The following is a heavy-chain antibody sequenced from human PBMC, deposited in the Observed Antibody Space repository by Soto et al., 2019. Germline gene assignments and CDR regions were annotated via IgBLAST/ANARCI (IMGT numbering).Heavy chain of an antibody. J-gene: IGHJ3*02. CDR3: ARALYYDFWSGYHAKPDAFDI. CDR2: ISAYNGNT. CDR1: GYTFTSYG. V-gene: IGHV1-18*01. Sequence: QVQLVQSGAEVKKPGASVKVSCKASGYTFTSYGISWVRQAPGQGLEWMGWISAYNGNTNYAQKLQGRVTMTTDTSTSTAYMELRSLRSDDTAVYYCARALYYDFWSGYHAKPDAFDIWGQGTMVTVSS. D-gene: IGHD3-3*01.